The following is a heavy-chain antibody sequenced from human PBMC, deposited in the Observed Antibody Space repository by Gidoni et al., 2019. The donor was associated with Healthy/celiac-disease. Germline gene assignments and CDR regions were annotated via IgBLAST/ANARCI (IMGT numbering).Heavy chain of an antibody. D-gene: IGHD6-13*01. CDR3: ARGPFIDSSSWYLFMDY. Sequence: QVQLVESGGGLVKPGGSLRLSCAAPGFTFRDYYMSWLRQAPGKGLEWVSYISSSGSTIYYADSVKGRFTISRDNAKNSLYLQMNSLRAEDTAVYYCARGPFIDSSSWYLFMDYWGQGTLVTVSS. CDR2: ISSSGSTI. V-gene: IGHV3-11*01. J-gene: IGHJ4*02. CDR1: GFTFRDYY.